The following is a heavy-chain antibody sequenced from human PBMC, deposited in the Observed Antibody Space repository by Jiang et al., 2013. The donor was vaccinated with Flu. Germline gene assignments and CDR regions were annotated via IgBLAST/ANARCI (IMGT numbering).Heavy chain of an antibody. D-gene: IGHD3-10*01. CDR1: GGSISSYY. CDR3: ARDRRGVMADWFDP. J-gene: IGHJ5*02. Sequence: GSGLVKPSETLSLTCTVSGGSISSYYWSWIRQPPGKGLEWIGYIYYSGSTNYNPSLKSRVTISVDTSKNQFSLKLSSVTAADTAVYYCARDRRGVMADWFDPWGQGTLVTVSS. V-gene: IGHV4-59*01. CDR2: IYYSGST.